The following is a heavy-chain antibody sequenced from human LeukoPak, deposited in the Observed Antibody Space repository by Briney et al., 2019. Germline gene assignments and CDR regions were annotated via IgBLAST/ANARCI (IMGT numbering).Heavy chain of an antibody. CDR3: AREGIAAAGTLYFDY. Sequence: GGSLRLSYAASGFTVNSNYMSWVRQAPGKGLEWVSVIYSGGSTYYADSVKGRFTISRDNSKNTLYLQMNSLRAEDTAVYYCAREGIAAAGTLYFDYWGQGTLVTVSS. CDR2: IYSGGST. V-gene: IGHV3-66*01. CDR1: GFTVNSNY. D-gene: IGHD6-13*01. J-gene: IGHJ4*02.